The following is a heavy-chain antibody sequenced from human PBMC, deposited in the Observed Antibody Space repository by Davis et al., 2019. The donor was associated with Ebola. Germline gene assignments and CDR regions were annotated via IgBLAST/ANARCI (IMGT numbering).Heavy chain of an antibody. D-gene: IGHD6-19*01. J-gene: IGHJ3*02. CDR1: GVSLNSGDYY. CDR3: ARAISGYTSGWSGAFDI. CDR2: ISTTGSA. Sequence: SETLSLTCTVSGVSLNSGDYYWSWIRQLPGKGLEWIGFISTTGSAYYNPSLESQVTISFDTSKSHFSLKLSSVTAADTAVYYCARAISGYTSGWSGAFDIWGQGTMVTVSS. V-gene: IGHV4-31*01.